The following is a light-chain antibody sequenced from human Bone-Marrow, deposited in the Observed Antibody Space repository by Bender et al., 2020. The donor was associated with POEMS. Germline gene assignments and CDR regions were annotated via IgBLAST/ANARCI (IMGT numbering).Light chain of an antibody. CDR3: CSYAGPWV. V-gene: IGLV2-23*01. Sequence: QSALTQPRSVSGSPGQSVTISCTGISGDVAVSWYQQHPGKAPRLLIYEGNKRPSDISSRFSASKSGNTASLTVSGLQAEDEADYYCCSYAGPWVFGGGTKVTVL. CDR1: SGDVA. J-gene: IGLJ2*01. CDR2: EGN.